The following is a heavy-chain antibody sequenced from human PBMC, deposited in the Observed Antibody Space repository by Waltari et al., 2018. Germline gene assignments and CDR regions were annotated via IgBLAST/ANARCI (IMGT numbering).Heavy chain of an antibody. CDR1: GLTFSRFW. V-gene: IGHV3-7*01. CDR2: INEDGSEK. J-gene: IGHJ4*02. CDR3: ASGGHVDY. Sequence: EVQLVEAGGGLVQPGGSLMLSCAASGLTFSRFWMTWGRQAPGKGLEWVANINEDGSEKHYVDSVKGRFTISRDNAKNSLFLQMNSLRADDTAVYYCASGGHVDYCGQGTLVTVSS.